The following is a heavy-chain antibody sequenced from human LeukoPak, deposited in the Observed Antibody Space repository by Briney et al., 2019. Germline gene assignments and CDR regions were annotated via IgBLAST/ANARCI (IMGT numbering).Heavy chain of an antibody. Sequence: SETLSLTCTVSGGSISSGSYYWGWIRQPPGKGLEWIGSIYYSGSTYYNPSLKSRATISVDTSKNQFSLKLSSVTAADTAVYYCASFEDYGDPIFDYWGQGTLVTVSS. CDR3: ASFEDYGDPIFDY. J-gene: IGHJ4*02. V-gene: IGHV4-39*01. CDR2: IYYSGST. D-gene: IGHD4-17*01. CDR1: GGSISSGSYY.